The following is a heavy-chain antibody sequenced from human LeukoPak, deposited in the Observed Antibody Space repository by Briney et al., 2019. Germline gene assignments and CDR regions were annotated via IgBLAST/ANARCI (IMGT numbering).Heavy chain of an antibody. CDR3: AKDLPDWNYDY. Sequence: SGGSLRLSCAASGFTFSSYGMHWVRQAPGKGLQWEAFIGFVESKKYYAGFVRGRFTISRDNSKNTVYLQMNSLRADDTAVYYCAKDLPDWNYDYWGQGTLVTVSS. CDR2: IGFVESKK. J-gene: IGHJ4*02. D-gene: IGHD1-7*01. V-gene: IGHV3-30*02. CDR1: GFTFSSYG.